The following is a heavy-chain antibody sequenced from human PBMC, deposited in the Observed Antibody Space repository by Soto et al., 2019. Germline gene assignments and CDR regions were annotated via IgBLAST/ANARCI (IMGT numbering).Heavy chain of an antibody. CDR1: GFTFSSYS. V-gene: IGHV3-74*01. J-gene: IGHJ3*01. Sequence: GGSLRLSCAASGFTFSSYSMNWVRQAPGKGLEWVARISGNGSSTNYADSVKGRFTISRDNAQNTLFLQINSLTAEDTAVYSCARGIHGYYAFDVWGQGTMVTVSS. CDR3: ARGIHGYYAFDV. D-gene: IGHD5-18*01. CDR2: ISGNGSST.